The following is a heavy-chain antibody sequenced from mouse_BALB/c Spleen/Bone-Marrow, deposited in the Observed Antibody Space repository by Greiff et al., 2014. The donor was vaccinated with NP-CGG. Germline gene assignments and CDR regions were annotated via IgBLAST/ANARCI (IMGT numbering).Heavy chain of an antibody. Sequence: EVQLQQSGPELVKPGASVKMSCKASGYTFTSYVMHWVKQKLGQGPEWIGYIHPYNDGTKYNEKFKGKATLTSDKSSSTAYMELSSLNSEDSAVYYCARRYGNYYFDYWGQGTTLTVSS. V-gene: IGHV1-14*01. CDR2: IHPYNDGT. D-gene: IGHD2-10*02. J-gene: IGHJ2*01. CDR1: GYTFTSYV. CDR3: ARRYGNYYFDY.